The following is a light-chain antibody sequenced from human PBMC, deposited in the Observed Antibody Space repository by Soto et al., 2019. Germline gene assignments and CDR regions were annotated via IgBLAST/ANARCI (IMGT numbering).Light chain of an antibody. CDR3: SSYTNISTRACV. V-gene: IGLV2-14*03. Sequence: QSALTQPTSVSGSPGQSITISCTGNHNDIGTYDYVSWYQQHPGRAPRLLIHGVTTRPSGISGRFSASKSGLTASLTISGLQPEDEADYYCSSYTNISTRACVFGTGTKVTVL. J-gene: IGLJ1*01. CDR2: GVT. CDR1: HNDIGTYDY.